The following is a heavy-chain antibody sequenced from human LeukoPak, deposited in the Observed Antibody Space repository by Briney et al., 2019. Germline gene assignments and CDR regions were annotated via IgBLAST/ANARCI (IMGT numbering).Heavy chain of an antibody. V-gene: IGHV3-23*01. CDR1: GFTFSSYA. J-gene: IGHJ4*02. CDR2: ISGSGGST. CDR3: AKDSRRPYYYDSSGAPIDY. D-gene: IGHD3-22*01. Sequence: PGGSLRLSCAASGFTFSSYAMSWVRQAPGKGLEWVSAISGSGGSTYYADSVKGRFTISRDNSKNTLYLQMNSLRAEDTAVYYRAKDSRRPYYYDSSGAPIDYWGQGTLVTVSS.